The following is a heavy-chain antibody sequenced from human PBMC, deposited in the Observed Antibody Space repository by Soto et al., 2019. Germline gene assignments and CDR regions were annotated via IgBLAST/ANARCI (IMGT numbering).Heavy chain of an antibody. D-gene: IGHD2-15*01. CDR3: ARGDCSGSNCLNWFDP. J-gene: IGHJ5*02. Sequence: PGGSLRLFCAASGFTFSSYSMNWVRQAPGKGLEWVSYISSSSTTKYYADSVKGRFTISRDNAKNSLYLQMNSLRAEDTAVYYCARGDCSGSNCLNWFDPWGQGTLVTVSS. CDR1: GFTFSSYS. V-gene: IGHV3-48*01. CDR2: ISSSSTTK.